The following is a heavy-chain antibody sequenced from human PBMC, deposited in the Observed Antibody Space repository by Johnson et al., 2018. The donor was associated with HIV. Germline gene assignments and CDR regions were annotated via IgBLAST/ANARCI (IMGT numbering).Heavy chain of an antibody. CDR1: TFSVSSNS. J-gene: IGHJ3*02. Sequence: QVQLVESGGGLVRPGGSLRLSCAPSTFSVSSNSMTWVRQAPGKGLEWVAVISYDGSNQYYADSVKGRFTISRDNSKNTLYLQMNSLRAEDTAVYYCAREGTMGAFDIWGQGTMVTVSS. D-gene: IGHD2-2*01. CDR2: ISYDGSNQ. V-gene: IGHV3-30-3*01. CDR3: AREGTMGAFDI.